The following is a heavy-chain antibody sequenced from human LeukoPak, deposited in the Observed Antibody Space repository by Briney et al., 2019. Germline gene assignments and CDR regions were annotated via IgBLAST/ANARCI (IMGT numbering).Heavy chain of an antibody. V-gene: IGHV3-30-3*01. CDR3: ARDPLYTNSPPSYFDC. CDR1: GFIFSSYA. CDR2: ISYDGTNK. J-gene: IGHJ4*02. D-gene: IGHD2-2*02. Sequence: GGSLRLSCAASGFIFSSYAMNWVRQAPGKGLEWVAIISYDGTNKDYADSVKGRFTISRDNSRNTLYLQMNSLRAEDTAVYYCARDPLYTNSPPSYFDCWGQGTLVTVSS.